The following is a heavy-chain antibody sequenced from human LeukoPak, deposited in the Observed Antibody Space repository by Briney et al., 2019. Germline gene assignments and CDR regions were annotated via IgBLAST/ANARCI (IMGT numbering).Heavy chain of an antibody. CDR3: AKDVDYGDYADSVGYCYGMDV. CDR1: GFTFDDYA. V-gene: IGHV3-9*01. J-gene: IGHJ6*02. Sequence: GGSLRLSCAASGFTFDDYAMHWVRQAPGKGLEWVSGISWNSGSIGYADSVKGRFTISRDNAKNSLYLQMNSLRAEDTALYYCAKDVDYGDYADSVGYCYGMDVWGQGTTVTVSS. CDR2: ISWNSGSI. D-gene: IGHD4-17*01.